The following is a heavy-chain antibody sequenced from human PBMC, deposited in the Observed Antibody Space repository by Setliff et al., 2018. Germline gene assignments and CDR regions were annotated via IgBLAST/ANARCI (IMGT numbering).Heavy chain of an antibody. D-gene: IGHD6-6*01. CDR3: VRLAGQLGQTRSNYYYYYYMDV. Sequence: GGSLGLSCAASGFTFSSYWMTWVRQAPGKGLEWVANIKEDGGEQYYVDSVKGRFTISRDNAKNSLYLQMNSLAAEDTAVFYCVRLAGQLGQTRSNYYYYYYMDVWGKGTTVTVSS. CDR1: GFTFSSYW. V-gene: IGHV3-7*01. J-gene: IGHJ6*03. CDR2: IKEDGGEQ.